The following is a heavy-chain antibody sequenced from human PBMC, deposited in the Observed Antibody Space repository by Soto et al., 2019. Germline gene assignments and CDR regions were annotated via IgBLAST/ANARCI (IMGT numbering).Heavy chain of an antibody. CDR2: INAGNGNR. Sequence: GASVKVSCKASGYTFTSYAMHWVRQAPGQRLEWMGWINAGNGNRKYSQKFQGRVTITRDTSASIAYMELSSLRSEDTAVYYCARDTAPPDVWGQGTTVTVSS. CDR1: GYTFTSYA. V-gene: IGHV1-3*01. D-gene: IGHD4-17*01. CDR3: ARDTAPPDV. J-gene: IGHJ6*02.